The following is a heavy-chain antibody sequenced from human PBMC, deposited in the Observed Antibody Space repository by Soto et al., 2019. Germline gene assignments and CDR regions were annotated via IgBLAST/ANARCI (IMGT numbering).Heavy chain of an antibody. CDR3: ARGDNYYDSSGYYLGGDFQH. D-gene: IGHD3-22*01. V-gene: IGHV3-30*01. Sequence: DSVKGRFTISRDNSKNTLYLQMNSLRPEDTAVYYCARGDNYYDSSGYYLGGDFQHWGQGTLVTVSS. J-gene: IGHJ1*01.